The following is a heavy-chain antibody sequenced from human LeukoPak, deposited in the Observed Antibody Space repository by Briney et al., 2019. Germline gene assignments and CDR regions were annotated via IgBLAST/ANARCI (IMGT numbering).Heavy chain of an antibody. V-gene: IGHV3-9*01. CDR3: AKGNWGSPFDS. D-gene: IGHD7-27*01. J-gene: IGHJ4*02. Sequence: GRSLRLSCAASGFTFGAYSMHWVRQVPGKDLEWVSGISWNSGTIDYVDSVRGRFTISRDNAKSSLYLQMNSLRADDTALYYCAKGNWGSPFDSWGQGTLVTVSS. CDR2: ISWNSGTI. CDR1: GFTFGAYS.